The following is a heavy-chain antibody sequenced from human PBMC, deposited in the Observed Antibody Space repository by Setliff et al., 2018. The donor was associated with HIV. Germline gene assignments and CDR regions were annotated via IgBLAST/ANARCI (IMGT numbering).Heavy chain of an antibody. CDR1: GYSFTSYW. V-gene: IGHV5-51*01. D-gene: IGHD6-19*01. J-gene: IGHJ3*02. Sequence: GESLKISCKGSGYSFTSYWIGWVRQMPGKGLEWMGIIYPGDSDTRYSPSFQGQVTTSADKSISTAYLQWSSLKASDTAMYYCARPYSSGWYGVDAFDIWGQGTMVTVSS. CDR2: IYPGDSDT. CDR3: ARPYSSGWYGVDAFDI.